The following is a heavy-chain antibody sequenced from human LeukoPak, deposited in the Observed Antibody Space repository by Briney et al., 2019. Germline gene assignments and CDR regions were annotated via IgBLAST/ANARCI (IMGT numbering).Heavy chain of an antibody. CDR1: GFTFSSYA. D-gene: IGHD2-21*02. Sequence: GGSLRLSCAASGFTFSSYAMNWVRQAPGKGLEWVSYISSSGSTIYYADSVKGRFTISRDNAKNSLYLQMNSLRAEDTAVYYCARESNHCGGDCYYDYWGQGTLVTVSS. J-gene: IGHJ4*02. CDR2: ISSSGSTI. V-gene: IGHV3-48*03. CDR3: ARESNHCGGDCYYDY.